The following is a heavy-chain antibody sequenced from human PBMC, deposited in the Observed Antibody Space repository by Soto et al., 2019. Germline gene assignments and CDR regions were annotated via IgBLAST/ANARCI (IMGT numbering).Heavy chain of an antibody. V-gene: IGHV1-3*01. Sequence: KVSCKASGYTFTSYAMHWVRQSPGQRLEWMGWINAGNGNTKYSQKFQGRVTITRDTSASTAYMELSSLRSEDTAVYYCARGRARLEWSEYTAFDSWGKGTMVT. D-gene: IGHD3-3*01. CDR2: INAGNGNT. CDR3: ARGRARLEWSEYTAFDS. J-gene: IGHJ3*02. CDR1: GYTFTSYA.